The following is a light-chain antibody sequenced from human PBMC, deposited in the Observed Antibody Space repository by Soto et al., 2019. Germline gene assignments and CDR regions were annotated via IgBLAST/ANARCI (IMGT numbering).Light chain of an antibody. CDR1: SSNIGSNT. CDR2: SNN. Sequence: QSVLTQPPSASGTPGQRVTISCSGSSSNIGSNTVNWYQQLPGTAPKLLIYSNNQRPSGVPDRFSGSKSGTSAYLAISGIQSEDEADYYCAAWDDSLNGLVVFGGGNKVTVL. V-gene: IGLV1-44*01. CDR3: AAWDDSLNGLVV. J-gene: IGLJ2*01.